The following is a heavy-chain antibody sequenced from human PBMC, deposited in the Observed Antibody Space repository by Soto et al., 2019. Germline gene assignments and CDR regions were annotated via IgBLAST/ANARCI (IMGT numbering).Heavy chain of an antibody. CDR3: AHTKASRGFLTS. Sequence: SGPTLVNPTQTLTLTCSFSGFSLSVYGVRVIWFRQPPGETLEWLALIHWNDDKRYSPYLKSRLTITKGTSKNQVVLTLTNLDPLDTGTSFCAHTKASRGFLTSWGQGILVTVYS. D-gene: IGHD3-22*01. V-gene: IGHV2-5*01. CDR1: GFSLSVYGVR. CDR2: IHWNDDK. J-gene: IGHJ5*02.